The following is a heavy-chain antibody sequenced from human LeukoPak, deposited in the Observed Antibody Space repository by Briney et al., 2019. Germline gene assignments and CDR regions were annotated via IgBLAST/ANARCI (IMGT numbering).Heavy chain of an antibody. Sequence: PGGSLRLSCAASGFTFSSYEMNWVRQAPGKGLEWVSAISGSGGSTYYADSVKGRFTISRDNAKNTLYLQMNSLRAEDTAVYYCARESGTVTTGIDYWGQGTLVTVSS. CDR3: ARESGTVTTGIDY. CDR1: GFTFSSYE. V-gene: IGHV3-23*01. CDR2: ISGSGGST. D-gene: IGHD4-17*01. J-gene: IGHJ4*02.